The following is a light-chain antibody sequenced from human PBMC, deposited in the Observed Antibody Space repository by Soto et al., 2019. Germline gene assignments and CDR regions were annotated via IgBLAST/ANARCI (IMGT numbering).Light chain of an antibody. Sequence: QSALTQPPSASGTPGQRVTISCSGSSSNIGTNTVNWFQQLPGTAPKLLIYSNNQRPSGVPDRFSGSKSGTSASLAISGLQSDDEADYYCAAWDDSLNGYVFGSGTKVTDL. J-gene: IGLJ1*01. CDR2: SNN. CDR1: SSNIGTNT. V-gene: IGLV1-44*01. CDR3: AAWDDSLNGYV.